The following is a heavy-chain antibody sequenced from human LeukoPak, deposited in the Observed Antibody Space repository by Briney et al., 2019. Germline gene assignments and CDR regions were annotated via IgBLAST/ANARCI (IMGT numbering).Heavy chain of an antibody. V-gene: IGHV3-33*01. D-gene: IGHD3-22*01. J-gene: IGHJ4*02. CDR3: ARGGPRGPMIVVA. CDR1: GFTFSSYG. CDR2: IWYDGNNK. Sequence: GGSLRLSCAASGFTFSSYGMHWVRQAPGKGLEWVAVIWYDGNNKYYADSVKGRFTISRDNSKNTLYLQMNSLRAEDTAVYYCARGGPRGPMIVVAWGQGTLVTVSS.